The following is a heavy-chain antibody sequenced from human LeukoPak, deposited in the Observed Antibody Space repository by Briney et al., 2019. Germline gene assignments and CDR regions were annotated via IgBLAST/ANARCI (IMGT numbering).Heavy chain of an antibody. CDR2: ISGSGGST. J-gene: IGHJ5*02. D-gene: IGHD2-2*01. CDR3: AKGQGIVVVPADTNWFDP. Sequence: GGSLRLSCAASGFTFSSYAMRWVRQAPGKGLEWVSAISGSGGSTYYADSVKGRFTISRDNSKNTLYLQMNSLRAEDTAVYYCAKGQGIVVVPADTNWFDPWGQGTLVTVSS. V-gene: IGHV3-23*01. CDR1: GFTFSSYA.